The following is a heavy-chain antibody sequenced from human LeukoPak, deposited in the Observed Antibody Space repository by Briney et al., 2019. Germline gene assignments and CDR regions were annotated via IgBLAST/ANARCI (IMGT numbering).Heavy chain of an antibody. V-gene: IGHV3-9*01. Sequence: GGSLTLSCAASGFTFDDYAMHWVRQAPGKGLEWVSGISWNNGSIGYADSVKGRFTISRDNAKNSLYLQMNSLRAEDTAVYYCARGGFIAIRSPFDYWGQGTLVTVSS. D-gene: IGHD6-13*01. CDR3: ARGGFIAIRSPFDY. CDR2: ISWNNGSI. CDR1: GFTFDDYA. J-gene: IGHJ4*02.